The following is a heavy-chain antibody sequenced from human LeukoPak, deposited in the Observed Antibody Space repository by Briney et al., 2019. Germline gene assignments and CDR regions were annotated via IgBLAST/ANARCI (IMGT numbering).Heavy chain of an antibody. V-gene: IGHV3-7*01. D-gene: IGHD3-16*02. J-gene: IGHJ4*02. CDR3: AREGGVIVLDY. CDR2: IKQDGSEK. Sequence: GGSLRLSCAASGCTFSSYWMSWVRQAPGKGLEWVANIKQDGSEKYYVDSVKGRFTISRDNAKNSLYLQMNSLRAEDTAVYYCAREGGVIVLDYWGQGTLVTVSS. CDR1: GCTFSSYW.